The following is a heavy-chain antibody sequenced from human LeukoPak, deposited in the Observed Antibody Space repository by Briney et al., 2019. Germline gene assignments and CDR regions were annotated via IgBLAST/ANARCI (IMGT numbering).Heavy chain of an antibody. V-gene: IGHV3-21*01. D-gene: IGHD3-3*01. J-gene: IGHJ4*02. CDR2: ISSSSYI. Sequence: GGSLRLSCAASGFTFSSYSMNWVRQAPGKGLEWVSSISSSSYIYYADSVKGRFTISRDNAKNSLYLQMNSLRAEDTAVYYCARVGAYDFWSGYYSGLGYWGQGTLVTVSS. CDR3: ARVGAYDFWSGYYSGLGY. CDR1: GFTFSSYS.